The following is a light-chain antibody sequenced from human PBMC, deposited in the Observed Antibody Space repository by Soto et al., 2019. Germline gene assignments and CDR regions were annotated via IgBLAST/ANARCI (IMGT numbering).Light chain of an antibody. CDR1: QSVSSY. J-gene: IGKJ5*01. CDR3: QERPNSASIR. V-gene: IGKV3-11*01. CDR2: DAS. Sequence: ERVWAQSRATLAFARGGIATLSCRASQSVSSYLAWYQQKPGQAPRPLIYDASNRATGIQARFSGSWYRKALTVTIRRSQPDDFAVHPCQERPNSASIRFGQGTRLEIK.